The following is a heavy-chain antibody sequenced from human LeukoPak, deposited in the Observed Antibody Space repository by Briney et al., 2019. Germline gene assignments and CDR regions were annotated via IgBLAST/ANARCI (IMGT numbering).Heavy chain of an antibody. CDR3: AAAYYDSSGYYYVDY. V-gene: IGHV1-2*02. J-gene: IGHJ4*02. CDR2: INPNSGGT. CDR1: GYTFTGYY. Sequence: GASVKVSCKASGYTFTGYYMHWVRQAPGQGLEWVGWINPNSGGTNYAQKFQGRVTMTRDTSISTAYMELSRLRSDDTAVYYCAAAYYDSSGYYYVDYWGQGTLVTVSS. D-gene: IGHD3-22*01.